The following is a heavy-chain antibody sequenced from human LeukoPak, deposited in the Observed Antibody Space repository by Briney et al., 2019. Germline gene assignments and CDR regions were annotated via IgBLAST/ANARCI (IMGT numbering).Heavy chain of an antibody. Sequence: GGSLRLSCAASGFTFSSYWMSWVRQAPGKGLEWVANITQDGSVKYYVDSVKGRFTISRDNAKNSLYLQMNSLRDEDTAVYYCARDQRYCSSSSCPWEPFDYWGQGTLVTVSS. V-gene: IGHV3-7*05. CDR1: GFTFSSYW. J-gene: IGHJ4*02. CDR2: ITQDGSVK. D-gene: IGHD2-2*01. CDR3: ARDQRYCSSSSCPWEPFDY.